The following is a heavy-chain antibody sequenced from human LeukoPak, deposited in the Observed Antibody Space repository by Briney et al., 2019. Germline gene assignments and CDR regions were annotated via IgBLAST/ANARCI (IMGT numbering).Heavy chain of an antibody. Sequence: ASVKVSCKASGYTFTSYDINWVRQATGQGLEWMGWMNPNSDNTGYAQKFQGRVTITRNTSISTAYMELSSLRSEDTAVYYCARGKRTKTTVYNWFDPWGQGTLVTVSS. V-gene: IGHV1-8*03. CDR3: ARGKRTKTTVYNWFDP. J-gene: IGHJ5*02. CDR2: MNPNSDNT. CDR1: GYTFTSYD. D-gene: IGHD1-7*01.